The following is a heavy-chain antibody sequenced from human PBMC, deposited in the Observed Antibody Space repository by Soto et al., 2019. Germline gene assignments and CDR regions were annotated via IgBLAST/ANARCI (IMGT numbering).Heavy chain of an antibody. D-gene: IGHD1-26*01. CDR2: ISYDGSNK. CDR3: GNIGNWFDP. V-gene: IGHV3-30*18. Sequence: QVQLVESGGGVVQPGRSLRLSCAASGFTFSSYGMHWVRQAPGKGLEWVAVISYDGSNKYYADSVKGRFTISRDNSKNTLYLQMNSLRAEDTAVYYCGNIGNWFDPWGQGTLVTVSS. CDR1: GFTFSSYG. J-gene: IGHJ5*02.